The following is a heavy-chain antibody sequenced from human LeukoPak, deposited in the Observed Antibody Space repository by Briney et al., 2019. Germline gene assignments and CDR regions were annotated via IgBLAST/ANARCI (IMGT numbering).Heavy chain of an antibody. CDR2: ISYDGSNK. CDR1: GTTFSRNA. V-gene: IGHV3-30*04. Sequence: GGSLRLSCAASGTTFSRNAIHWVRQAPGKGLEWVAVISYDGSNKYYADSVKGRFSISRDNSKNTLYLQVNSLRADDTAVYYCANSGLNRFEYWGQGALVTVSS. D-gene: IGHD2-15*01. J-gene: IGHJ4*02. CDR3: ANSGLNRFEY.